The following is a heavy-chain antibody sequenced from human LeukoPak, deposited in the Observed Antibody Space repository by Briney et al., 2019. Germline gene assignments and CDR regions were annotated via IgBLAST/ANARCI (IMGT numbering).Heavy chain of an antibody. CDR2: IYYSGST. CDR3: ARGPRYFDWLV. Sequence: SETLSLTCSVSGGSISSSSYYWGWTRQPPEKGLEWIGSIYYSGSTYYNPSLKSRVTISVDTSKNQFSLKLSSVTAADTAVYYCARGPRYFDWLVWGQGTLVTVSS. J-gene: IGHJ4*02. V-gene: IGHV4-39*07. CDR1: GGSISSSSYY. D-gene: IGHD3-9*01.